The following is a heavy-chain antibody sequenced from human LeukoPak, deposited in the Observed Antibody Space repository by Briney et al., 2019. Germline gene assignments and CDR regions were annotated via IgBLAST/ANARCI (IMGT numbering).Heavy chain of an antibody. Sequence: GGSLRLSCAASGFTFSNYAMYWVRQAPEKGLEWVSGVSNSGGSTYYADSVKGRFTISRDNSKNTLYLQMNSLRAEDTAVYYCARRKYSSGSVDYFDYWGQGTLVTVSS. CDR1: GFTFSNYA. V-gene: IGHV3-23*01. CDR2: VSNSGGST. J-gene: IGHJ4*02. CDR3: ARRKYSSGSVDYFDY. D-gene: IGHD6-19*01.